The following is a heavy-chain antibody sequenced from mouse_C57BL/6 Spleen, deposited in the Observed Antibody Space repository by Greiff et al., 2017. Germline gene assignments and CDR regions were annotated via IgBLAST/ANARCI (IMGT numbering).Heavy chain of an antibody. CDR3: ARDREYEDYDMGY. CDR2: INPSSGYT. D-gene: IGHD2-10*02. Sequence: VQLQQSGAELAKPGASVKLSCKASGYTFTSYWMHWVKQRPGQGLEWIGYINPSSGYTKYNQKFKDKATSTADKSSSTAYKQLSSLTYEDPAVYYCARDREYEDYDMGYWGQGTSVTVAS. CDR1: GYTFTSYW. V-gene: IGHV1-7*01. J-gene: IGHJ4*01.